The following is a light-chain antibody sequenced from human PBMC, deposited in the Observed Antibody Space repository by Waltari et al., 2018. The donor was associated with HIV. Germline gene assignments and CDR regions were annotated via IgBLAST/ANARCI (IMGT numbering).Light chain of an antibody. CDR2: AAS. CDR1: EGIRND. V-gene: IGKV1-17*01. CDR3: LQHTTFLWT. J-gene: IGKJ1*01. Sequence: DIQMTQSLSSLSASVGDRVTITCRASEGIRNDLAWYQQKAGKAPKLLIYAASNVQSGVPSRFSGSGSGTLYTLTINSLQPEDSATYYCLQHTTFLWTFGQGTNVEI.